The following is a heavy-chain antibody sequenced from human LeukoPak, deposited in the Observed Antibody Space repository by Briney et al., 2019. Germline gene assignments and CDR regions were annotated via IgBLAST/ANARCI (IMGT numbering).Heavy chain of an antibody. V-gene: IGHV4-4*07. CDR2: IYTSGST. J-gene: IGHJ5*02. CDR3: ARDLERWYNNWFDP. Sequence: ASETLSLTCTVSGGSISSYYWSWIRQPAGKGLEWIGRIYTSGSTNYTPSLKSRVTMSVDTSKNQFSLKLSSVTAADTAVYYCARDLERWYNNWFDPWGQGTLVTVSS. CDR1: GGSISSYY. D-gene: IGHD6-13*01.